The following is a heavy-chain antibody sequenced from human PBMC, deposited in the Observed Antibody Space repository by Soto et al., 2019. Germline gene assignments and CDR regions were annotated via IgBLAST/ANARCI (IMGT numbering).Heavy chain of an antibody. CDR1: GFTFSNTW. Sequence: GGPLRLSCAASGFTFSNTWMNWVRQAPGTGPEWVGRIKSKTDGGATDYAATVKGRFTISRDDSKNTLYLQMNSLKSEDTAVYYCAKDHGAVRGSGPGYYYDMDVWGQGTTVTVSS. CDR3: AKDHGAVRGSGPGYYYDMDV. D-gene: IGHD2-15*01. J-gene: IGHJ6*02. V-gene: IGHV3-15*01. CDR2: IKSKTDGGAT.